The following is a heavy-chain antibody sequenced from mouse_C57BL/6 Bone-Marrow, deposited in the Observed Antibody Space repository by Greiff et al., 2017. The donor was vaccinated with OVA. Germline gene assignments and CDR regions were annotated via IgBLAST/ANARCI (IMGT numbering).Heavy chain of an antibody. Sequence: QVQLQQSGAELVRPGTSVKMSCKASGYTFTNYWIGWAKQRPGHGLEWIGDIYPGGGYTNYNEKFKGKATLTADTSSSTAYMPFSSLTSEDSAIYYCERESAYYDGSRGGYVDGWGTGTTVTVSS. CDR1: GYTFTNYW. CDR2: IYPGGGYT. D-gene: IGHD1-1*01. J-gene: IGHJ1*03. V-gene: IGHV1-63*01. CDR3: ERESAYYDGSRGGYVDG.